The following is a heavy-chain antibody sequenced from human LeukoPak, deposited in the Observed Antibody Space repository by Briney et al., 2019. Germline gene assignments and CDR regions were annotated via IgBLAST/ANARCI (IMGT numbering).Heavy chain of an antibody. Sequence: GGSLRLSCAASGFTFDNYDMHWVRQAPGKGLEWVSETGRTGGTTYYADSVKGRFTLSRDNSKNTLYLQMNSLRAEDTAVYYCAKRPSGVVVVAAFIDYWGQGTLVTVSS. V-gene: IGHV3-23*01. CDR2: TGRTGGTT. CDR3: AKRPSGVVVVAAFIDY. J-gene: IGHJ4*02. D-gene: IGHD2-15*01. CDR1: GFTFDNYD.